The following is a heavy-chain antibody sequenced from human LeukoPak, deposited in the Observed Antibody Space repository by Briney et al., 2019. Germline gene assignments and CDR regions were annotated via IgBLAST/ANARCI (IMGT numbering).Heavy chain of an antibody. J-gene: IGHJ4*02. D-gene: IGHD2-8*02. CDR1: GGSFSGYY. Sequence: PSETLSLTCAVYGGSFSGYYWSWIRQPPGKGLEWIGEINHSGSTNYNPSLKSRVTISVDTSKNQFSLKLSSVTAADTAVYYCARLLVVYVYYFDYWGQGTLVTVSS. CDR3: ARLLVVYVYYFDY. V-gene: IGHV4-34*01. CDR2: INHSGST.